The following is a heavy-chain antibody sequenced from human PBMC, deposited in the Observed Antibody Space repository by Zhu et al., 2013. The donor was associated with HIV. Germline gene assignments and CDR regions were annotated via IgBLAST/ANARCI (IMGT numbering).Heavy chain of an antibody. CDR2: IIPLSASS. V-gene: IGHV1-69*01. CDR1: GGTFSSFE. J-gene: IGHJ3*02. Sequence: QVQLVQSGAEVKKPGSSVKVSCKASGGTFSSFEVNWVRQAPGQGLEWMGGIIPLSASSNYAQNFQGRLMITADESTTTVYMELSSLRSEDTAVYYCELNESGGPDVFDIWGQGTMVTVSS. CDR3: ELNESGGPDVFDI. D-gene: IGHD1-1*01.